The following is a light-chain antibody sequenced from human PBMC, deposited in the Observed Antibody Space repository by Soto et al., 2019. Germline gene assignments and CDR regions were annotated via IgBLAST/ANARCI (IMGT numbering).Light chain of an antibody. CDR3: CSYAGSYTLL. J-gene: IGLJ2*01. Sequence: QSALTQPRSVSGSPGQSVTISCTGTSSDIGAYNYASWFQQHPGKAPKLMMSDVSKRPSGVPDRFSGSKSGTTASLTISGLQGEDEADYYCCSYAGSYTLLFGGGTKLTVL. CDR1: SSDIGAYNY. CDR2: DVS. V-gene: IGLV2-11*01.